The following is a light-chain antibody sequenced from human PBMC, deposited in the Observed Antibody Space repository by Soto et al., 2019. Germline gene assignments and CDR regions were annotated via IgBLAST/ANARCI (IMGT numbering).Light chain of an antibody. CDR3: QHRYNWPLT. CDR2: DAS. Sequence: VLTQSPVTLSLKQGEKATLSCRASQDINTYLGWYQQKPGQPPRLLMYDASNRASGVPARFGGSGSGTDFTLTIDTLEPEDFAIYYCQHRYNWPLTFGAGTNVDIK. V-gene: IGKV3-11*01. CDR1: QDINTY. J-gene: IGKJ3*01.